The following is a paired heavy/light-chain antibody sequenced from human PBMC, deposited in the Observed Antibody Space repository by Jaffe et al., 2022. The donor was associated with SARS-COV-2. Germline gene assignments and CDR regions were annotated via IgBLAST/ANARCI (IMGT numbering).Heavy chain of an antibody. D-gene: IGHD2-15*01. V-gene: IGHV1-2*05. CDR2: INPHTGGT. CDR3: ARAKWDPPRRDCSGGSCSYYFDY. CDR1: GDTFTGYY. J-gene: IGHJ4*02. Sequence: QVQLVQSGAEVKKPGASVKVSCKASGDTFTGYYLHWVRQAPGQGLEWMGRINPHTGGTNYAQKFQGRVTMTRDTSISTAYMELSSLTSDDAVVYYCARAKWDPPRRDCSGGSCSYYFDYWGQGTLVTVSS.
Light chain of an antibody. Sequence: QTVVTQEPSFSVSPGGTVTLTCGLSSGSVSPTYYPSWYQQTPGQPPRTLIYSTNTRSSGVPDRFSGSILGNKTALTITGAQADDESDYYCVLYMGSGRVIFGGGTKLTVL. V-gene: IGLV8-61*01. CDR3: VLYMGSGRVI. CDR1: SGSVSPTYY. J-gene: IGLJ2*01. CDR2: STN.